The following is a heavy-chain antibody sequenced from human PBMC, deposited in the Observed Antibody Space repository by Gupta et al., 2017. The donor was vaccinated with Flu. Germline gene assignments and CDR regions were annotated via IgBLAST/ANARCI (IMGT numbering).Heavy chain of an antibody. CDR1: GDSVSSNSAA. CDR2: TYYKSKWYN. Sequence: QVQLQQSGPGLVKPSQTLSLTCAISGDSVSSNSAAWNWIRQSPSRGLEWLGRTYYKSKWYNDNAESVKSRRTINPDTSKNQFSLQLNSVTPGDTAVYYCAREQTNIAVAVTPAQNWFDPWGQGTLVTVSS. J-gene: IGHJ5*02. V-gene: IGHV6-1*01. CDR3: AREQTNIAVAVTPAQNWFDP. D-gene: IGHD6-19*01.